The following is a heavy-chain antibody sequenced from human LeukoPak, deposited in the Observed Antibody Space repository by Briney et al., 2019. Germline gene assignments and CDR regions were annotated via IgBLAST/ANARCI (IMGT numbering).Heavy chain of an antibody. CDR2: ISYDGSNK. CDR3: ARAEWVGGYVYYMDV. CDR1: GFTFSSYG. D-gene: IGHD5-12*01. J-gene: IGHJ6*03. V-gene: IGHV3-30*03. Sequence: QPGRSLRLSCAASGFTFSSYGMHWVRQAPGKGLEWVAVISYDGSNKYYADSVKGRFTISRDNSKNTLYLQMNSLRAEDTAVYYCARAEWVGGYVYYMDVWGKGTTVTVSS.